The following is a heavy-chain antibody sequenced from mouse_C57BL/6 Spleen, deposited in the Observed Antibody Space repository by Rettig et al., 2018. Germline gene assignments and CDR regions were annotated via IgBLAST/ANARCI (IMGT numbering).Heavy chain of an antibody. J-gene: IGHJ1*03. CDR2: INPNNGGT. V-gene: IGHV1-18*01. CDR1: GYTFTDYN. CDR3: ARRDYYSNYYWYFDV. Sequence: EVQLQQSGPELVKPGASVRIPCKASGYTFTDYNMDWVKQSHGKSLEWIGDINPNNGGTIYNQKFKGKATLTVDKSSSTAYMELRSLTSEDTAVYYCARRDYYSNYYWYFDVWGTGTTVTVSS. D-gene: IGHD2-5*01.